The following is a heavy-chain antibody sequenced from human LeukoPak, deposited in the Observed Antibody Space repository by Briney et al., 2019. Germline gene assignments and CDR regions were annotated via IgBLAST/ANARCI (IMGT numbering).Heavy chain of an antibody. CDR3: ASGPFPSIVGSFDI. CDR1: GLTVSANC. CDR2: IYSESDT. J-gene: IGHJ3*02. D-gene: IGHD1-26*01. V-gene: IGHV3-53*01. Sequence: GVSLRLSCAASGLTVSANCRSGVRQTRGQGLECGSSIYSESDTDYTHSVKGRFTLSRDNSKNRVSLPMNTLTAAATARYCCASGPFPSIVGSFDIWGPGTLVTVSS.